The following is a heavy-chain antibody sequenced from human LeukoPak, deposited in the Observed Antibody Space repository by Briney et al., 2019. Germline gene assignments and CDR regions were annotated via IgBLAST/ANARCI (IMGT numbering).Heavy chain of an antibody. CDR2: INHSGST. J-gene: IGHJ4*02. V-gene: IGHV4-34*01. CDR3: GKGDYDFWSGYYTGIAY. CDR1: GGSFSGYY. D-gene: IGHD3-3*01. Sequence: SETLSLTCAVYGGSFSGYYWSWIRQPPGKGLEWIGEINHSGSTNYNPSLKSRVTISVDTSKNQFSLKLSSVTAADTAVYYCGKGDYDFWSGYYTGIAYWGQGTLVTVSS.